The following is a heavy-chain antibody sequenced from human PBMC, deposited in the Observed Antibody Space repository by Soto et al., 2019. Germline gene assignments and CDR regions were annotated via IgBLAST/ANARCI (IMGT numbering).Heavy chain of an antibody. CDR1: GGSISDYY. D-gene: IGHD1-26*01. V-gene: IGHV4-59*08. Sequence: PSETLSLTCTVSGGSISDYYWAWIRLPPGKGLEWIGYVNDRWGSHYNPSIKSRVAISLDPTKSQISLNMTSVTATDTAVYYCVRLGYGALHGLVDVWTQGTTVTVSS. J-gene: IGHJ6*02. CDR3: VRLGYGALHGLVDV. CDR2: VNDRWGS.